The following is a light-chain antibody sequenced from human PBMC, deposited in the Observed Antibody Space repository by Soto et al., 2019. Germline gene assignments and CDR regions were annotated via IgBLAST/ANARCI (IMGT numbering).Light chain of an antibody. V-gene: IGKV1-12*01. J-gene: IGKJ1*01. Sequence: IQGAPSPSALSAYVRVRVAITCLASQGISSWLAWYQQKPGKAPRLLIHAASTLQSGVPSRFSGSGSGTDFTLTISSLQPEEFATYYCPHANSVLGTFGQGTKLDI. CDR1: QGISSW. CDR3: PHANSVLGT. CDR2: AAS.